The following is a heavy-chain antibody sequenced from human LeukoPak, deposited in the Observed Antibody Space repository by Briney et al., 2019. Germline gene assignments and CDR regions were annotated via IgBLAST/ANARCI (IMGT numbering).Heavy chain of an antibody. CDR3: ARGRLGYCSGGSCYPGY. D-gene: IGHD2-15*01. CDR1: GFTFSSYS. CDR2: ISSSSSYI. J-gene: IGHJ4*02. V-gene: IGHV3-21*01. Sequence: GGSLRLSCAASGFTFSSYSMNWVRQAPGKGLEWVSSISSSSSYIYYADSVKGRFTISRDNAKNSLYLQMNSLRAEDTDVYYCARGRLGYCSGGSCYPGYWGQGTLVTVSS.